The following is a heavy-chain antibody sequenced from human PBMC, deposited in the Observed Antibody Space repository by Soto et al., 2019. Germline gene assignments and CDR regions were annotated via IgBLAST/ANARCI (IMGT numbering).Heavy chain of an antibody. CDR1: GYTFTSYY. CDR2: INPSGGST. Sequence: VGSVKVSWKASGYTFTSYYMHWVRQAPGQGLEWMGIINPSGGSTSYAQKFQGRVTMTRDTSTSTVYMELSSLRSEDTAVYYCARAKVPQKPRDSDYGDLLPYYYYGMDVWGQGTTVTVSS. D-gene: IGHD4-17*01. V-gene: IGHV1-46*01. J-gene: IGHJ6*02. CDR3: ARAKVPQKPRDSDYGDLLPYYYYGMDV.